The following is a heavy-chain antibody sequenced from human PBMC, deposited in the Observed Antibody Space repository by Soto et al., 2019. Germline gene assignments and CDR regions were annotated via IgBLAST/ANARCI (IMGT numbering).Heavy chain of an antibody. CDR3: ARGDVVVPAASPYYYYYGMDV. CDR2: IIPIFGTA. J-gene: IGHJ6*02. Sequence: SVKVSCKASGGTFSSYAISWVRQAPGQGLEWMGGIIPIFGTANYAQKFQGRVTITADESTSTAYMELSSLRSEDTAVYYCARGDVVVPAASPYYYYYGMDVWGQGTTVTVSS. CDR1: GGTFSSYA. D-gene: IGHD2-2*01. V-gene: IGHV1-69*13.